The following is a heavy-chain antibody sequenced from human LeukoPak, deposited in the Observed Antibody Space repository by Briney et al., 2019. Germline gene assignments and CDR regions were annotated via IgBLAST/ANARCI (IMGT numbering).Heavy chain of an antibody. CDR3: AKARGIFGSYLPFDY. CDR2: ISYDGTKK. CDR1: GFTFSSYG. D-gene: IGHD1-26*01. V-gene: IGHV3-30*18. Sequence: GGSLRLSCAASGFTFSSYGMHWVRQAPGKGLEWVALISYDGTKKYYAYSMDARFTTSRDNSKTTLYLQMNSLRAEDTAVYYCAKARGIFGSYLPFDYWGQGTLVTVSS. J-gene: IGHJ4*02.